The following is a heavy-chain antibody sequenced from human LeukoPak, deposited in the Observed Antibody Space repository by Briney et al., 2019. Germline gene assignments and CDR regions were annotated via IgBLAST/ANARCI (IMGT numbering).Heavy chain of an antibody. CDR1: GFTFSSYE. D-gene: IGHD3-10*01. Sequence: GGSLRLSCAASGFTFSSYEMNWVRQAPGKGLEWVSYISSSGSTIYYADSVKGRFTISRDNAKNSLYLQMNSLRAEDTAVYYCARGFFSGSYDYWGQGTLVTVSS. CDR3: ARGFFSGSYDY. V-gene: IGHV3-48*03. CDR2: ISSSGSTI. J-gene: IGHJ4*02.